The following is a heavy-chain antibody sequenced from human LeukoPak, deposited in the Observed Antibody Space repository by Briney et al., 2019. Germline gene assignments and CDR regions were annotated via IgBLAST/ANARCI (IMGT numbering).Heavy chain of an antibody. J-gene: IGHJ5*02. Sequence: ASVKVSCEASGYTFTDYYIHWVRQAPGQGLEWMGRINPNSGGTNYAQKFQGRVTMTRDTSISTAYMELSRLRSDDTAVFYCARDPWGGDIVVVPAAIHDPWGQGTLVTVSS. CDR1: GYTFTDYY. D-gene: IGHD2-2*01. V-gene: IGHV1-2*06. CDR2: INPNSGGT. CDR3: ARDPWGGDIVVVPAAIHDP.